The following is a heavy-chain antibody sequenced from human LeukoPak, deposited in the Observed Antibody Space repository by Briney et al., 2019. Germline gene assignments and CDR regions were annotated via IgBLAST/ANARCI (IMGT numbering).Heavy chain of an antibody. CDR2: ISSSGSTI. D-gene: IGHD5-24*01. CDR3: ARGQSGDGYSKGGTDFAY. J-gene: IGHJ4*02. V-gene: IGHV3-48*03. CDR1: GFTFSSYE. Sequence: GGSLRLSCAASGFTFSSYEMNWVRQAPGKGLEWVSYISSSGSTIYYADSVKGRFTISRDNAKNSLYLQMNSLRAEDTAVYYCARGQSGDGYSKGGTDFAYWGQETLVTVPS.